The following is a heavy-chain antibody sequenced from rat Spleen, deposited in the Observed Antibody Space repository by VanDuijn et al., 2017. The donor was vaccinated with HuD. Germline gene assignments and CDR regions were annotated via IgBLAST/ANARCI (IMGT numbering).Heavy chain of an antibody. D-gene: IGHD4-3*01. V-gene: IGHV5S13*01. J-gene: IGHJ3*01. CDR3: VRQDTSGYSNWFAY. Sequence: EVQLVETGGDLVQPGRSLKLSCAASGFTFRNYDMAWVRQAPTMGLEWVTSISPSGGATYYRDSVKGRFTVSRDNAKNTLYLQLDSLRSEDTATYYCVRQDTSGYSNWFAYWGQGTLVTVSS. CDR1: GFTFRNYD. CDR2: ISPSGGAT.